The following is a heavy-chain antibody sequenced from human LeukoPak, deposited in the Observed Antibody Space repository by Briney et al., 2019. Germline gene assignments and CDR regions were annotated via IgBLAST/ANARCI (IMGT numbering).Heavy chain of an antibody. CDR3: VKDRSTSGVSEFDC. D-gene: IGHD1-1*01. J-gene: IGHJ4*02. CDR1: GFTFDDYT. V-gene: IGHV3-43*01. CDR2: ISWDGGST. Sequence: GGSLRLSCAASGFTFDDYTMHWVRQVPGKGLEWVSFISWDGGSTYYVDSVKGRFIISRDNRKNSLYLQMNSLRTEDTALYYCVKDRSTSGVSEFDCWGQGTLVTVSS.